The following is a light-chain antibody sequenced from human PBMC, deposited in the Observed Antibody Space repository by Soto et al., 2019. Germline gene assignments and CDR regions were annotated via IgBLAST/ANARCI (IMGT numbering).Light chain of an antibody. V-gene: IGLV1-40*01. J-gene: IGLJ2*01. Sequence: QPVLTQPPSVSGAPGQRVTISCTGSSSNIGAGSDVHWYQQLPRTAPKLLIFTNVNRPSGVPDRFSGSKSGTSASLAITGLRSEDEADYYCAAWDDSLSGVVFGGGTKLTVL. CDR3: AAWDDSLSGVV. CDR2: TNV. CDR1: SSNIGAGSD.